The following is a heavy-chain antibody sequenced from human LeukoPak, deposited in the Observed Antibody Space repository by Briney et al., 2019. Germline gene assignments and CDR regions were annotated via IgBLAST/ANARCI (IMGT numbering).Heavy chain of an antibody. D-gene: IGHD6-13*01. CDR3: AREAKAAGTPRYFDY. CDR2: ISAYNGNT. V-gene: IGHV1-18*01. CDR1: GYTFTSYG. J-gene: IGHJ4*02. Sequence: ASVKVSCKASGYTFTSYGISWVRQAPGQGLEWMGWISAYNGNTNYAQKLQGRVTMTTDTSTSTAYMELRSLRSDDTAVYYCAREAKAAGTPRYFDYWGQGTLVTVSS.